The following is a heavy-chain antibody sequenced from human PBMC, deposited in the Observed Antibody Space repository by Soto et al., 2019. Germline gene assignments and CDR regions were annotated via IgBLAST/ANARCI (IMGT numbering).Heavy chain of an antibody. CDR1: GGPFSGYY. V-gene: IGHV4-34*01. CDR3: ARGVRGYRYMDV. CDR2: INHSGTT. D-gene: IGHD5-18*01. J-gene: IGHJ6*02. Sequence: QVQLRQWGTGLLKPSETLSLSCAVYGGPFSGYYWSWIRQPPGKGLEWIGEINHSGTTNYNPSLKSRVTISGDTSKNQFSLKVSFVTAADTAVYYCARGVRGYRYMDVWDQGTTVTVSS.